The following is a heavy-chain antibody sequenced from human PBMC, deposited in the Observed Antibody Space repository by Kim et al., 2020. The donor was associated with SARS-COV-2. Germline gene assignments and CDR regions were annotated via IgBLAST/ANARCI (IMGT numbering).Heavy chain of an antibody. CDR2: IKQDGSEK. D-gene: IGHD3-22*01. CDR3: AREDYYDSSGEIDY. J-gene: IGHJ4*02. CDR1: GFTFSSYW. Sequence: GGSLRLSCAASGFTFSSYWMSWVRQAPGKGLERVANIKQDGSEKYYVDSVKGRFTISRDNAKNSLYLQMNSLRAEDTAVYYCAREDYYDSSGEIDYWGQGTLVTVSS. V-gene: IGHV3-7*03.